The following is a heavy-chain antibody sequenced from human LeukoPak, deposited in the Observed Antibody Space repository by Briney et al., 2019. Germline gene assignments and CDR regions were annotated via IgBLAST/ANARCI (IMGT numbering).Heavy chain of an antibody. CDR3: ARPQQGGTTRSHGLDV. V-gene: IGHV3-74*01. CDR2: INTDGTST. CDR1: GFTFSNSW. Sequence: GESLRLSCAASGFTFSNSWMQWVRQVPGKGLVWVSRINTDGTSTSYADSVRGRFIIARDNAKNTLYLQMNSLRAEDTAVYYCARPQQGGTTRSHGLDVWGQGTTVTVSS. D-gene: IGHD2-2*01. J-gene: IGHJ6*02.